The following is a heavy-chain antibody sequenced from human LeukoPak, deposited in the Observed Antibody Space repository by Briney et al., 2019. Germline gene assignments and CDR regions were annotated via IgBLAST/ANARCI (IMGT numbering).Heavy chain of an antibody. J-gene: IGHJ6*03. Sequence: PGGSLRLSCAASGFTFDDYAMHWVRQPAGKGLEWIGRIYTSGSTNYNPSLKSRVTMSVDTSKNQFSLKLSSVTAADTAVYYCARGRVGEIMITFGGVIAPYYMDVWGKGTTVTISS. V-gene: IGHV4-4*07. D-gene: IGHD3-16*02. CDR2: IYTSGST. CDR3: ARGRVGEIMITFGGVIAPYYMDV. CDR1: GFTFDDYA.